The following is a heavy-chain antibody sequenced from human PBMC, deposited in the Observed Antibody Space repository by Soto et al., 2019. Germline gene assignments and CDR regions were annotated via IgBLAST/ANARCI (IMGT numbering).Heavy chain of an antibody. D-gene: IGHD3-16*02. V-gene: IGHV4-59*01. CDR2: IFYTGST. Sequence: SETLSLTCSVSGGSISNYYWSWIRQPPGKGLEWIGYIFYTGSTNYNPSLKSRVTMSVDTSDNQISLKLTSVTAADTAVYYCTTDSYITIVIIRFDYWGHGTLVTVSS. CDR1: GGSISNYY. CDR3: TTDSYITIVIIRFDY. J-gene: IGHJ4*01.